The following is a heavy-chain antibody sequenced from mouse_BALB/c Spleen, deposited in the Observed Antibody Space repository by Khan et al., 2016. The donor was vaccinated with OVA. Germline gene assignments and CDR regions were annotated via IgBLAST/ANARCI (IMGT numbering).Heavy chain of an antibody. CDR2: IYWDDDK. V-gene: IGHV8-12*01. D-gene: IGHD2-12*01. Sequence: QVTLKESGPEILQPSQTLSLTCSFSGFSLSTSGMGVSWIRQPSGKGLEWLAHIYWDDDKRYNPSLKSRLTISKDTSSKQVFLKITSVDTADTATYYCARKFTTYDYAMDYWGQGTSVTVSS. CDR3: ARKFTTYDYAMDY. J-gene: IGHJ4*01. CDR1: GFSLSTSGMG.